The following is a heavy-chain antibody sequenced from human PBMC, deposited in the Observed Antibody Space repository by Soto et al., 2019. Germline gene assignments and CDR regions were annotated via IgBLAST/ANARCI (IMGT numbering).Heavy chain of an antibody. Sequence: EVQLVESGGGLVQPGGSLRLSCAASGFTFSMYWMHWVRQAPGKGLLWVSRINGDGTDTTYADSVKGRFTISRDNAKNPVYLQMTGLRAEDTAVYYCAREVGRGSGSYYLDYWGQETLVTVSS. CDR3: AREVGRGSGSYYLDY. J-gene: IGHJ4*02. D-gene: IGHD3-16*01. V-gene: IGHV3-74*03. CDR1: GFTFSMYW. CDR2: INGDGTDT.